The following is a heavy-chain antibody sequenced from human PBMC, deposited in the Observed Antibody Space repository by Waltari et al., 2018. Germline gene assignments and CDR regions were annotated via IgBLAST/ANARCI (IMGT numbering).Heavy chain of an antibody. D-gene: IGHD6-13*01. CDR2: IYYSGST. CDR3: ARSYSSSWYAGDY. V-gene: IGHV4-39*07. J-gene: IGHJ4*02. CDR1: GGSISSSSYY. Sequence: QLQLQESGPGLVKPSETLSLTCTVSGGSISSSSYYWGWIRQPPGKGLEWIGSIYYSGSTCYNTSLKSGVTIAVDTSKSQFSLKLSSVTAADTAVYYCARSYSSSWYAGDYWGQGTLVTVSS.